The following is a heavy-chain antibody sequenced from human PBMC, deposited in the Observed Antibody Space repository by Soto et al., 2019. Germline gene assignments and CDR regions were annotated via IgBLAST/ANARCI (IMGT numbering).Heavy chain of an antibody. J-gene: IGHJ4*02. V-gene: IGHV5-51*01. CDR2: IYPGDSET. Sequence: PGESLKISCKGSGYTFTSYWIGWVRQMPGKGLEWMGIIYPGDSETRYSPSFQGQVTISADRSISTAYLQWSSLKASDTAMYYCARRKGWDFDSTGYLFDFWGQGTLVTVS. CDR3: ARRKGWDFDSTGYLFDF. CDR1: GYTFTSYW. D-gene: IGHD3-22*01.